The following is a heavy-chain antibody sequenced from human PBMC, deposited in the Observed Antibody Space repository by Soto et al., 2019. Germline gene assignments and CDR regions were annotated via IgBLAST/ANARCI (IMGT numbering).Heavy chain of an antibody. CDR3: ARVSVITIFGVVNGDFDY. V-gene: IGHV4-34*01. J-gene: IGHJ4*02. CDR2: INHSGST. D-gene: IGHD3-3*01. CDR1: GGSFSGYD. Sequence: SETLSLTCAVYGGSFSGYDWSWSRQRPGKGLEWIGEINHSGSTNYNPSLTSRVTISVDTSKNQFSLKLSSVTAADTAVYYCARVSVITIFGVVNGDFDYWGQGTMVTVYS.